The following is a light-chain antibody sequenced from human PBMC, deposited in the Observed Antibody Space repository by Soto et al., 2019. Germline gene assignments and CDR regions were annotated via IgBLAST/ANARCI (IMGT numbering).Light chain of an antibody. CDR2: DVS. J-gene: IGLJ1*01. CDR1: SSDVGGYNY. V-gene: IGLV2-11*01. Sequence: QSALTQPRSVSGSPGQSVTISCTGTSSDVGGYNYVSWYQQHPGKAPKLMIYDVSKRPSGVPDRFSGSKSGNTASLTISGRKAEDEADYYCCSYAGSYYVFGTGTKLTVL. CDR3: CSYAGSYYV.